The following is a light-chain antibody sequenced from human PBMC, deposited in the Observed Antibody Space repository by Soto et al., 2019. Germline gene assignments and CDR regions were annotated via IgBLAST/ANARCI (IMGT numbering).Light chain of an antibody. Sequence: IVMTQSPATLSLSPGERVTLSCRASLSVSSDLAWYRQKPGQAPRLLINGASTRATGIPARFSGSGSGTEFSLTISSLQPEDFAVYYCQQYSDWPPTFGQGTKVDIK. J-gene: IGKJ1*01. V-gene: IGKV3-15*01. CDR3: QQYSDWPPT. CDR1: LSVSSD. CDR2: GAS.